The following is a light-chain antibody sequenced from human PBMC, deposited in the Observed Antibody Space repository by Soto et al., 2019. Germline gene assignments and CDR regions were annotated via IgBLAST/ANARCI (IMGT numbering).Light chain of an antibody. CDR2: GAS. V-gene: IGKV3-20*01. Sequence: EIVLTQSPGTLSLSPGEGATLSCRASQSVSSSYLAWYQQKPGQAPRVLIYGASSRATGIPDRFSGSGSGTDFTLIISRLEPEDFAVYYCQQYDSSPITFGQGTRLEIK. CDR1: QSVSSSY. J-gene: IGKJ5*01. CDR3: QQYDSSPIT.